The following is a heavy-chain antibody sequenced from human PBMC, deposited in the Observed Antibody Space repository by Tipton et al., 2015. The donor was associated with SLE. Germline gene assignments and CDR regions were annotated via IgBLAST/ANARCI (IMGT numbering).Heavy chain of an antibody. CDR2: ISGSGGST. CDR1: GFTFSSYA. Sequence: GSLRLSCAASGFTFSSYAMSWVRQAPGKGLEWVSAISGSGGSTYYTDSVKGRCTISRANSKNTLYLQMNSLRAEDTAVYYCAKDLLLWFGATVNYWGQGPLVTVSS. D-gene: IGHD3-10*01. CDR3: AKDLLLWFGATVNY. V-gene: IGHV3-23*01. J-gene: IGHJ4*02.